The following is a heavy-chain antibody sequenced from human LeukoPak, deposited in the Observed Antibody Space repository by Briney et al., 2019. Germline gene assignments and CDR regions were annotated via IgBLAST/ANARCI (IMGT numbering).Heavy chain of an antibody. CDR1: GFTFNNYA. CDR2: ISGSGGTT. J-gene: IGHJ4*02. D-gene: IGHD1-26*01. V-gene: IGHV3-23*01. Sequence: GGSLRLSCAASGFTFNNYAMSWVRQAPGKGLEWVSSISGSGGTTYYADPVKGRFTFSRDNSKNTLYLQMNSLRAEDTAVYYCAKGLGATKYWYYCDYWGQGTLVTVSS. CDR3: AKGLGATKYWYYCDY.